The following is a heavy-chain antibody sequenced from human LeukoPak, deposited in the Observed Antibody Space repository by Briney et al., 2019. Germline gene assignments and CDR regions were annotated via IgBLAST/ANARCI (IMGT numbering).Heavy chain of an antibody. CDR3: XXTXGRIRYSGYDGGEKVNYFDY. V-gene: IGHV3-23*01. CDR2: ISGSGGST. Sequence: GGTLRLSCAASGFTFSSYGMSWVRQAPGKGLEWVTAISGSGGSTYYADSVKGRFTISRDNSKNTLYLQMNSLRAADTAVYYFXXTXGRIRYSGYDGGEKVNYFDYWGQGTLVTVSS. J-gene: IGHJ4*02. D-gene: IGHD5-12*01. CDR1: GFTFSSYG.